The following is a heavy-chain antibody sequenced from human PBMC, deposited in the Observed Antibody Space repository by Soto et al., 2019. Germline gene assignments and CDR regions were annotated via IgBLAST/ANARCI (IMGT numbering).Heavy chain of an antibody. CDR2: IYNDGTYS. V-gene: IGHV3-74*01. CDR1: GFIFKMYW. Sequence: GGSLRLSCAASGFIFKMYWMHWVRQSPGKGLVWISRIYNDGTYSDYADSVRGRFTISRDNVNDTLYLQMNNLRAEDSGLYYCTRGPRPISTGTGAYWGQGTQVTAPQ. D-gene: IGHD3-10*01. J-gene: IGHJ4*02. CDR3: TRGPRPISTGTGAY.